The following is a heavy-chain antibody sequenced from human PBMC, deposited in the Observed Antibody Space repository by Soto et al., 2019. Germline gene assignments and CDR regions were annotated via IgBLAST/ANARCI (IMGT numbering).Heavy chain of an antibody. V-gene: IGHV1-46*01. CDR1: GYTFTSYY. Sequence: ASVKVSCKASGYTFTSYYIHWLRQATGQGLEWMGIINPSGGSTSYAQKFQGRVTMTRDTSTGTVYMELSSLRSEDTALYYCARAEHYDSSGYYYPFDYWGQGALVTASS. D-gene: IGHD3-22*01. CDR2: INPSGGST. J-gene: IGHJ4*02. CDR3: ARAEHYDSSGYYYPFDY.